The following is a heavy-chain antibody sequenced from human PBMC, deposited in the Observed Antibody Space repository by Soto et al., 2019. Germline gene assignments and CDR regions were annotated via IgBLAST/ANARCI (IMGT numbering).Heavy chain of an antibody. CDR2: ISAYNGNT. CDR3: ARDAIVVVPAAITNWFDP. D-gene: IGHD2-2*01. CDR1: GYTFTSYG. J-gene: IGHJ5*02. Sequence: ASVQVSCKASGYTFTSYGIICVQQAPGQGLEWMGWISAYNGNTNYAQKLQGRVTMTTDTSTSTAYMELRSLRSDDTAVYYCARDAIVVVPAAITNWFDPWGQGTLVTVSS. V-gene: IGHV1-18*01.